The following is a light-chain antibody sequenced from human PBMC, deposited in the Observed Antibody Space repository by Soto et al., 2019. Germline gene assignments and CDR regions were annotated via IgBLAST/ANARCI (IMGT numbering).Light chain of an antibody. V-gene: IGKV2D-29*01. CDR1: QSLLKSDGRTY. CDR3: MQDPWLAFT. Sequence: DIVMTQTPLSLSVTPGQPAYISCRSSQSLLKSDGRTYLQWYLQKPGQPPQLLIYEVSNRFSGVADRGSGGGYRADFTLTIRRVEAEDVGVSRCMQDPWLAFTFGRGTKRE. CDR2: EVS. J-gene: IGKJ2*01.